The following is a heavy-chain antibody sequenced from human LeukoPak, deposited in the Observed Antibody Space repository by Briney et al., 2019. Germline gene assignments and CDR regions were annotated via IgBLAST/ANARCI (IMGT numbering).Heavy chain of an antibody. CDR2: ISGSGGST. CDR3: AKGGKWDVTPFDY. J-gene: IGHJ4*02. D-gene: IGHD1-26*01. Sequence: GGSLRLSCAASRFTFSSYAMSWVRQAPGEGLEWVSAISGSGGSTYYADSVKGRFTFSRDNSKNTLYLQMNSLRAEDTAVYYCAKGGKWDVTPFDYWGQGTLVTVSS. V-gene: IGHV3-23*01. CDR1: RFTFSSYA.